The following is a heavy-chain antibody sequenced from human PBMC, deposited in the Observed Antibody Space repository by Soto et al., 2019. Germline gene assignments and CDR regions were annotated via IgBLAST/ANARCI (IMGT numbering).Heavy chain of an antibody. Sequence: VPLRVSGAAVGGRFFSYGVSWVRQAQGKWLEWVANIKQDGSEKYHVDSVKGRFTISRDNAKNSLYLQMNILRAEDTAVYYCARQGSSSKDDCYYGMAVRG. CDR3: ARQGSSSKDDCYYGMAV. CDR2: IKQDGSEK. V-gene: IGHV3-7*03. CDR1: GGRFFSYG. J-gene: IGHJ6*01. D-gene: IGHD6-6*01.